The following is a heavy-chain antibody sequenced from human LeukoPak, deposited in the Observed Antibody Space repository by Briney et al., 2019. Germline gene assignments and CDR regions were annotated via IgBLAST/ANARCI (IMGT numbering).Heavy chain of an antibody. D-gene: IGHD3-22*01. CDR1: GFTFSSYS. Sequence: PGGSLRLSCAASGFTFSSYSMNWVRQAPGKGLERVSSISSSSSYIYYADSVKGRFTISRDNAKNSLYLQMNSLRAEDTAVYYCARFRDGEEMIVVATPFDYWGQGTLVTVSS. CDR2: ISSSSSYI. J-gene: IGHJ4*02. CDR3: ARFRDGEEMIVVATPFDY. V-gene: IGHV3-21*01.